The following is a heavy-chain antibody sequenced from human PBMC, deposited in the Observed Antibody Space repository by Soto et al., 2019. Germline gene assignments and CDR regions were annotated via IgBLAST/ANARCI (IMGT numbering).Heavy chain of an antibody. CDR2: ISPSGDRT. CDR1: GFTFSSFA. D-gene: IGHD2-15*01. CDR3: AKDFELLVVAATAFDY. J-gene: IGHJ4*02. Sequence: VQLLESGGGLVQPGGSLRLSCVASGFTFSSFALSWVRQAPGKGLEWVSGISPSGDRTYYGDSVKGRFTISRDNSKNALYLQVDSLGAEDTAVYYCAKDFELLVVAATAFDYWGQGTLVIVSS. V-gene: IGHV3-23*01.